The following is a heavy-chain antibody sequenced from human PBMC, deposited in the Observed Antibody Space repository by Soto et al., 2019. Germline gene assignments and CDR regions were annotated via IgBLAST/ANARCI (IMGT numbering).Heavy chain of an antibody. CDR2: ISWNSGNV. Sequence: LRLSCAASGFIFNNYAMHWVRQAPGKGLEWVSGISWNSGNVGYADSVKGRFTISRDNAENSLYLQMNSLRPEDTALYYCAKDTGDSSGYYYYYYYGMDVWGQGTTVTVSS. CDR3: AKDTGDSSGYYYYYYYGMDV. V-gene: IGHV3-9*01. D-gene: IGHD3-22*01. CDR1: GFIFNNYA. J-gene: IGHJ6*02.